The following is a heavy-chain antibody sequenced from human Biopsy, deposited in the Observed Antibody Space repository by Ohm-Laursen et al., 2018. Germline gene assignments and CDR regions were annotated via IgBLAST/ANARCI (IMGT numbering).Heavy chain of an antibody. CDR1: GGSISSYY. CDR3: ARDYDTSGYYYVS. D-gene: IGHD3-22*01. Sequence: SETLSLTCTVSGGSISSYYWSWIRQPPGKGLEWIGYIYYSGSTNYNPSLKSRVTISVDTSKNQFSRKLNSVTAADTAVYYCARDYDTSGYYYVSWGQGTLVTVSS. CDR2: IYYSGST. V-gene: IGHV4-59*08. J-gene: IGHJ5*02.